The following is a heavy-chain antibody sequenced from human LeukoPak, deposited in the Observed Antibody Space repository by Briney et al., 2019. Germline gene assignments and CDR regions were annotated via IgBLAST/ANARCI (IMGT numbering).Heavy chain of an antibody. D-gene: IGHD3-10*01. V-gene: IGHV3-30*18. CDR1: GFTFSSYG. CDR2: ISYDGSNK. Sequence: GGSLRLSCAASGFTFSSYGMHWVRQAPGKGLEWVAVISYDGSNKYYADSVKGRFTIARDNSKNTLYLQMNSLRAEDTAVYYCAKAPFSWFAYIDYWGQGALVTVSS. CDR3: AKAPFSWFAYIDY. J-gene: IGHJ4*02.